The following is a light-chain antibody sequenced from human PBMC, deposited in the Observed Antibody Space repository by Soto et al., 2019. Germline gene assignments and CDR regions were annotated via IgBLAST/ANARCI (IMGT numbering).Light chain of an antibody. CDR1: TGAVTSAYY. V-gene: IGLV7-43*01. J-gene: IGLJ3*02. Sequence: QTVVTQEPSLTVSPGGTVTLTCSSSTGAVTSAYYAKWFQQKPGQAPRALIYGTINKHSRTPARFSGSLLGGKAALTLSGVQPEDEADYYCLLYYSGAQVFGGGTKLTVL. CDR2: GTI. CDR3: LLYYSGAQV.